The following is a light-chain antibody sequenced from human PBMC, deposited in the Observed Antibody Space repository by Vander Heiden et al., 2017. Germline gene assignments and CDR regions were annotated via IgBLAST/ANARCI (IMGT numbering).Light chain of an antibody. Sequence: QSVLTQPPSASGTPGQRVTISCSGSTSNIGNNYVNWYQQLPGTAPKLLIYRNNQRPSGVPDRFSGSKSGTSASLAISGLRSEDEADYYCAAWDDSLNGQRVFGGGTKLTVL. J-gene: IGLJ3*02. CDR1: TSNIGNNY. CDR3: AAWDDSLNGQRV. V-gene: IGLV1-47*01. CDR2: RNN.